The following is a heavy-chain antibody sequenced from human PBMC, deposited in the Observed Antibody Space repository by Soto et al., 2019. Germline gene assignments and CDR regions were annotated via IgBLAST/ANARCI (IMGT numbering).Heavy chain of an antibody. CDR1: GGSISSSNW. J-gene: IGHJ4*02. D-gene: IGHD5-18*01. CDR2: IYYSGST. Sequence: SETLSLTCAVSGGSISSSNWWSWIRQPPGKGLEWIGYIYYSGSTYYNPSLKSRVTISVDTSNNQFSLKLSSVTAADTAVYYCARRYGSCFDYWGQGTLVTVSS. V-gene: IGHV4-4*02. CDR3: ARRYGSCFDY.